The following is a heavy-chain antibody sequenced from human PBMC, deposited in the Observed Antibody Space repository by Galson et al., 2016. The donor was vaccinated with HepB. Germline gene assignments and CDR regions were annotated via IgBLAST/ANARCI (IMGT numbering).Heavy chain of an antibody. Sequence: SLRLSCAASGFTFSTYSMNWVRQAPGKGLEWVSSISSSSTYISYADSLKGRFTISRDNAKNSLYLQMNSLRAEDTAVYYCARDGAGTAAYADWGQGTLVTVSS. CDR2: ISSSSTYI. D-gene: IGHD6-19*01. J-gene: IGHJ4*02. CDR1: GFTFSTYS. V-gene: IGHV3-21*01. CDR3: ARDGAGTAAYAD.